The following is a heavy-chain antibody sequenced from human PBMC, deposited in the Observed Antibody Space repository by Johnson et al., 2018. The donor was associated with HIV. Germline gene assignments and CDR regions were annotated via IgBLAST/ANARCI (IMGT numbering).Heavy chain of an antibody. V-gene: IGHV3-30-3*01. D-gene: IGHD1-26*01. Sequence: QVQLVESGGGVVQPGRSLRLSCAASGFTFSSYAMHWVRQAPGKGLEWVALISYDGSNKYSADSVKGRFTISRDNSKNTLYLQMNSLRAADTAVYYCARDLSGNYGDAFDIWGQGTMVTVCS. CDR3: ARDLSGNYGDAFDI. CDR1: GFTFSSYA. CDR2: ISYDGSNK. J-gene: IGHJ3*02.